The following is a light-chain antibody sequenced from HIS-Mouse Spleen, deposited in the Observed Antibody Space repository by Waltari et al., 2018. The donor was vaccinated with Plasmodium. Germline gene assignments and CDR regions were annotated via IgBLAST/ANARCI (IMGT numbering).Light chain of an antibody. Sequence: PGQSITISCTGTSSDVGSYNLVSWYQQHPGKAPKLMIYEGSKRPSGVSNRFSGSKSGNTASLTISGLQAEDEADYYCCSHAGSSTFVVFGGGTKLTVL. CDR2: EGS. CDR3: CSHAGSSTFVV. J-gene: IGLJ2*01. V-gene: IGLV2-23*03. CDR1: SSDVGSYNL.